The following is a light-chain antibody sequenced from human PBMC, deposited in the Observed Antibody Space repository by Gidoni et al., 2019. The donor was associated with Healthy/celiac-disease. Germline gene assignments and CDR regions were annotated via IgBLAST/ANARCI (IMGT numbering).Light chain of an antibody. J-gene: IGKJ2*01. V-gene: IGKV1-5*03. CDR3: QQYNSYPYT. CDR2: KAS. CDR1: QSISSW. Sequence: DIQMTQSPSTLSASVGDRVTITCRASQSISSWLAWYQQKPGKAPKLLSYKASSLESGVPSSLTGSGSGTEFPLTISSLQPDDFATYYCQQYNSYPYTFGQGTKLEIK.